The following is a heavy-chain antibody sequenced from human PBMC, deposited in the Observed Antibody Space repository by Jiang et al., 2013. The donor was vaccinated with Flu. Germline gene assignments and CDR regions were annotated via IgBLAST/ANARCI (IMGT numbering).Heavy chain of an antibody. Sequence: SGAEVKKPGSSVKVSCKSSGGTFSTNAISWVRQAPGQGLEWMGGIIPIFGTPNYAQKFQGRVTITADKSTSTAYLQLSSLRSDDTAVYYCARPPGTDGYKIGIDWGQGTLVTVSS. CDR3: ARPPGTDGYKIGID. D-gene: IGHD5-24*01. J-gene: IGHJ4*02. V-gene: IGHV1-69*06. CDR1: GGTFSTNA. CDR2: IIPIFGTP.